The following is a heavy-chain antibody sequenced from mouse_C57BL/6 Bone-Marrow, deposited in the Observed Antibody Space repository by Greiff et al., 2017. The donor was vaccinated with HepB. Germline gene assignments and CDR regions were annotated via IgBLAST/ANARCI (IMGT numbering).Heavy chain of an antibody. CDR3: ARQRTLTVS. J-gene: IGHJ3*01. CDR2: ISSGGSYT. CDR1: GFTFSSYG. V-gene: IGHV5-6*02. Sequence: DVMLVESGGDLVKPGGSLKLSCAASGFTFSSYGMSWVRPTPDKRLEWVATISSGGSYTYYPDSVKGRFTIYRDNVKNTLYLQMSILKSEDTARYYCARQRTLTVSGGQGTLVTVSA.